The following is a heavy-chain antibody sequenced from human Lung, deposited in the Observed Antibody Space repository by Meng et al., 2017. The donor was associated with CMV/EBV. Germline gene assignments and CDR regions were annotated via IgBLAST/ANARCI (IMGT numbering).Heavy chain of an antibody. Sequence: GGSLRLXXAASGFPVNRDYMSWVRQAPGKGLEWISVLYSGGTTYYADSVKGRFTISRDNSKNTLLLQMHDLGPEDTAVYYCARDIDNAGGDCFDHWGQGTLVTVSS. J-gene: IGHJ4*02. CDR1: GFPVNRDY. CDR3: ARDIDNAGGDCFDH. D-gene: IGHD1-14*01. CDR2: LYSGGTT. V-gene: IGHV3-53*01.